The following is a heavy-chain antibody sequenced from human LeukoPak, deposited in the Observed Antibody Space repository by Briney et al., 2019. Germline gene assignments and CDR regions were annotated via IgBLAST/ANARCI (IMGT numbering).Heavy chain of an antibody. CDR1: GYTFTSYD. CDR2: MNPNSGNT. V-gene: IGHV1-8*01. J-gene: IGHJ6*02. D-gene: IGHD3-3*01. CDR3: ASAYYDFWSGYQPFSYYYYGMDV. Sequence: ASVKVSCKASGYTFTSYDINWVRQATGQGLEWMGWMNPNSGNTGYAQKFQGRVTMTRNTSISTAYMELSSLRSEDTAVYYCASAYYDFWSGYQPFSYYYYGMDVWGQGTTVTVSS.